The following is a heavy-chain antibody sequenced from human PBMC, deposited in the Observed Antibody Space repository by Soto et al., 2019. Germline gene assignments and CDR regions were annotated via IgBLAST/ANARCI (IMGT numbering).Heavy chain of an antibody. V-gene: IGHV1-18*01. CDR1: GYTFTSYG. D-gene: IGHD6-6*01. Sequence: QVQLVKSGAEVKKPGASVKVSCKASGYTFTSYGISWVRQAPGQGLEWMGWISAYNGNTNYAQKLQGSVTMTTDTATSTDYMELRSVRCDDTAVYYCARAVSSSSSGWSYYYYYMDVWGKGTTVTVSS. CDR3: ARAVSSSSSGWSYYYYYMDV. J-gene: IGHJ6*03. CDR2: ISAYNGNT.